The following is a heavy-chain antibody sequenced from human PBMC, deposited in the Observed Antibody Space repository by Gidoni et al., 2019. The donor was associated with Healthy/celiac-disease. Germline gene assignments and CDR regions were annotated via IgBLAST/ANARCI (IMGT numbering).Heavy chain of an antibody. Sequence: EVQLVESGGGLVQPGGSLRLSCSASGFTCSSYAMHWFRQAPGKGLEYVSAISSNGGSTYYADSVKGRFTISRDNSKNTLYLQMSSLRAEDTAVYYCVKDLGYTGYDFDYWGQGTLVTVSS. J-gene: IGHJ4*02. CDR2: ISSNGGST. V-gene: IGHV3-64D*06. CDR1: GFTCSSYA. CDR3: VKDLGYTGYDFDY. D-gene: IGHD5-12*01.